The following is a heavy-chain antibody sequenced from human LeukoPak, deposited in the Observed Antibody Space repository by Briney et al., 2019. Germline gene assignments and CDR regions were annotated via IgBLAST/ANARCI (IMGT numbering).Heavy chain of an antibody. CDR1: GYTFTGYY. CDR3: ARPIMITFGGVIVKHDSFYI. J-gene: IGHJ3*02. Sequence: ASVKVSCKASGYTFTGYYMHWVRQAPGQGLEWMGIINPSGGSTSYAQKFQGRVTMTRDMSTSTVYMELSRLRSDDTAVYYCARPIMITFGGVIVKHDSFYIWGQGTLVTVSS. CDR2: INPSGGST. D-gene: IGHD3-16*02. V-gene: IGHV1-46*01.